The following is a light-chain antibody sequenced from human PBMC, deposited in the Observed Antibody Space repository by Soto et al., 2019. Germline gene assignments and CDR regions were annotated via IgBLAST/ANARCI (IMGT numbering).Light chain of an antibody. CDR2: WAS. CDR1: QSVLYSSNNKNY. J-gene: IGKJ1*01. CDR3: QQYYRPWT. V-gene: IGKV4-1*01. Sequence: DIVMTQSPDSLAVSLGERATINCKSSQSVLYSSNNKNYLAWYQQKPGQPPKLLIYWASTRESGVPDRFSGSGYVTDFTLTISILQAEVVAVYYCQQYYRPWTFGQGTKVEIK.